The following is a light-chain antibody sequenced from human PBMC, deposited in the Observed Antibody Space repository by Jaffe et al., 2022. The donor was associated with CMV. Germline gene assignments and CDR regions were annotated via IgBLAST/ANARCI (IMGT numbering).Light chain of an antibody. CDR3: HSFRHRDTQI. J-gene: IGLJ2*01. CDR1: NIDIGGYNY. Sequence: QSALTQPASVSGSPGQSITISCTGTNIDIGGYNYVSWYQQHPGKAPKLLIFNVSNRPSGVSNRFSGSKSGNTASLTISGLRAEDEAYYYCHSFRHRDTQIFGGGTKLTVL. V-gene: IGLV2-14*03. CDR2: NVS.